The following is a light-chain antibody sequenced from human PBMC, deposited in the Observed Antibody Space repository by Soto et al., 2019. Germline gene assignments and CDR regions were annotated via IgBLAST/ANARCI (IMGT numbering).Light chain of an antibody. Sequence: DIVMTQSPDSLAVSLGERATINCKSSQSVLSDSNNKNYLAWYQQKPGQPPKLLFSWASTREYGVPDRFSGSGSGTDFTHTCSSLQAEDVAVYYCHQYYNTLFTFGPGTKVDIK. CDR3: HQYYNTLFT. CDR2: WAS. CDR1: QSVLSDSNNKNY. V-gene: IGKV4-1*01. J-gene: IGKJ3*01.